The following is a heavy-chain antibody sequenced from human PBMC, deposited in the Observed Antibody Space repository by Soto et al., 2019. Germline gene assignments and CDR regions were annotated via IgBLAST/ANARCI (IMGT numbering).Heavy chain of an antibody. CDR1: GGSISGGVYY. Sequence: SETLSLTCTVSGGSISGGVYYWGWIRQPPGKGLEWIGYIYYSGSTYYNPSLRSRVTISVDTSKNQFSLKLSSVTAADTAVYCCARVKHVYGDYPGVHYCDSWGQGTLVTAPQ. CDR2: IYYSGST. J-gene: IGHJ4*02. CDR3: ARVKHVYGDYPGVHYCDS. D-gene: IGHD4-17*01. V-gene: IGHV4-30-4*01.